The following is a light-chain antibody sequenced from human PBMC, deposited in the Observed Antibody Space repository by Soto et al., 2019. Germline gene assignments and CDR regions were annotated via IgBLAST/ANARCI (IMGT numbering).Light chain of an antibody. CDR1: SGSIASNY. Sequence: NFMLTQPHSVSESPGKTVTISCTRSSGSIASNYVQWYQQRPGSAPTTVIYEDNQRPSGVPDRFSGSIDSSSNSASLTISGLKTEDEADYYSQSYDSSNPLVVFGGGTKLTVL. CDR3: QSYDSSNPLVV. J-gene: IGLJ2*01. V-gene: IGLV6-57*04. CDR2: EDN.